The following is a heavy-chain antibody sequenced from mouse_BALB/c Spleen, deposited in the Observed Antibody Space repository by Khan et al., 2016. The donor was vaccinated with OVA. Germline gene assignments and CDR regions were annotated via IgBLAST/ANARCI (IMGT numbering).Heavy chain of an antibody. J-gene: IGHJ2*01. V-gene: IGHV14-3*02. CDR3: GRINA. CDR1: GFNIQDTY. Sequence: VQLKQSGAELVKPGASVKLSCTASGFNIQDTYMHWVKQRPEQGLEWIGRIDPANGNPKSDPKFQGKAPITADTSSTTAYLQLSSLTSEDTAVYYGGRINAWGQGTTLTVSS. CDR2: IDPANGNP.